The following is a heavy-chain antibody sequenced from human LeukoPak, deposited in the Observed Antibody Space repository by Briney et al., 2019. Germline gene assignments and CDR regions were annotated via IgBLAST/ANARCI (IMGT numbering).Heavy chain of an antibody. V-gene: IGHV4-59*04. Sequence: SETLSLTCTVSGGSISGYYWSWIRQPPGKGLEWIGYIYYSGSTYYNPSLKSRVTISVDTSKNQFSLKLSSVTAADTAVYYCARQVAAAGTEYFDYWGQGTLVTVSS. CDR1: GGSISGYY. J-gene: IGHJ4*02. D-gene: IGHD6-13*01. CDR3: ARQVAAAGTEYFDY. CDR2: IYYSGST.